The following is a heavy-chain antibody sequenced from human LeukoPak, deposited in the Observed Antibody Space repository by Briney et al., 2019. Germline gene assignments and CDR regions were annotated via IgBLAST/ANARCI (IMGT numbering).Heavy chain of an antibody. CDR2: MNPNSGNT. Sequence: ASVKVSCKASGYTFTSYDINWVRQATGQGLEWMGWMNPNSGNTGYAQKFQGRVTMTRNTSISTAYMELSSLRSEDTAAYYCARGDTMIAALFDYWGQGTLVTVSS. D-gene: IGHD3-22*01. CDR3: ARGDTMIAALFDY. V-gene: IGHV1-8*01. J-gene: IGHJ4*02. CDR1: GYTFTSYD.